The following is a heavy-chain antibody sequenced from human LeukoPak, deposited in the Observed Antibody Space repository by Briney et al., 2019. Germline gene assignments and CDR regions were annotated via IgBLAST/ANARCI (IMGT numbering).Heavy chain of an antibody. V-gene: IGHV4-59*01. CDR2: IYYSGST. CDR1: GDSMSSYY. Sequence: SETLSLTCTVSGDSMSSYYWSWIRQPPGKGLEWIGYIYYSGSTNYNPSLKSRVTISVDTSKNQFSLKLSSVTAADTAVYYCARANTRFLEWPPAPYYYYMDVWGKGTTVTVSS. J-gene: IGHJ6*03. CDR3: ARANTRFLEWPPAPYYYYMDV. D-gene: IGHD3-3*01.